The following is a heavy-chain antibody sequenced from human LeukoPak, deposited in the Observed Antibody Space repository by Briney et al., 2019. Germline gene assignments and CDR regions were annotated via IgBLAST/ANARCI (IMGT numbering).Heavy chain of an antibody. D-gene: IGHD3-3*01. V-gene: IGHV4-59*01. CDR3: ARGGLYYDFWSGYYLYDAFDI. Sequence: SETLSLTCTVSGGSISSYYWSWIRQPPGKGLEWIGYIYYSGSTNYNPSLKSRVTISVDTSKNQFSLKLSPVTAADTAVYYCARGGLYYDFWSGYYLYDAFDIWGQGTMVTVSS. CDR2: IYYSGST. CDR1: GGSISSYY. J-gene: IGHJ3*02.